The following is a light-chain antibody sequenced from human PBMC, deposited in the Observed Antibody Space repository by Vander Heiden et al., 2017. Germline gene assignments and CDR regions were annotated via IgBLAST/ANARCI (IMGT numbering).Light chain of an antibody. J-gene: IGKJ4*01. V-gene: IGKV1-9*01. CDR3: QQFNSYPLT. CDR2: AAS. Sequence: DNQLTQSPSFLSASVGDRVTITCRASQVIYTHLAWYQQKPGKAPKLLIYAASNLLSGVPSRFSGSTSGTEFTLTISSLQPEDFATYYCQQFNSYPLTFGGGTKVEIK. CDR1: QVIYTH.